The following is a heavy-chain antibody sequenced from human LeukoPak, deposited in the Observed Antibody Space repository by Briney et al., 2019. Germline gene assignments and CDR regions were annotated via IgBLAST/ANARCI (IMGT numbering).Heavy chain of an antibody. CDR1: GGSISSSSYY. D-gene: IGHD2-2*01. CDR3: ARHRIPAGLASAFDY. Sequence: PSETLSLTCTVSGGSISSSSYYWDWIRQPPGKGLEWIGAIYYSGNTNYNPSLKSRVTISVDTSKNQFSLKLSSVTAADTAVYYCARHRIPAGLASAFDYWGQGTLVTVSS. J-gene: IGHJ4*02. CDR2: IYYSGNT. V-gene: IGHV4-39*01.